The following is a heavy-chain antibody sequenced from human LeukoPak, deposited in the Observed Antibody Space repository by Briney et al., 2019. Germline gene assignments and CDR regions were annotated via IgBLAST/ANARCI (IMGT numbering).Heavy chain of an antibody. J-gene: IGHJ4*02. D-gene: IGHD3-9*01. CDR1: GFTFSSYG. V-gene: IGHV3-30*03. CDR2: ISCDGSNK. Sequence: GGSLRLSCAASGFTFSSYGMHWVRQAPGKGLEWVAVISCDGSNKYYADSVKGRFTISRDNSKNTLYLQMNSLRAEDTAVYYCARVGELRYFDWLLSGPFDYWGQGTLVTVSS. CDR3: ARVGELRYFDWLLSGPFDY.